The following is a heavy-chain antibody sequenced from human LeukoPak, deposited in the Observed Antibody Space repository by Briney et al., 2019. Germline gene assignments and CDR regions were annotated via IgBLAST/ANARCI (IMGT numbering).Heavy chain of an antibody. D-gene: IGHD6-13*01. V-gene: IGHV3-66*04. CDR1: GFNVSSKY. CDR3: ASHPGIAAAGL. Sequence: GGSPRLSRAASGFNVSSKYMSSGRQAPREGVGWVSVIYSGGSTYYADSVKGRFTISRDNSKNTLYLQMNSLRAEDTAVYYCASHPGIAAAGLWGQGTLVTVSS. CDR2: IYSGGST. J-gene: IGHJ4*02.